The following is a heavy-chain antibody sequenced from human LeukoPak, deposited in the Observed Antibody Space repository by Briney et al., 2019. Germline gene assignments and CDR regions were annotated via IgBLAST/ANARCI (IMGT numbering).Heavy chain of an antibody. V-gene: IGHV3-21*01. D-gene: IGHD6-19*01. J-gene: IGHJ4*02. CDR1: GFTFSSYS. Sequence: PGGSLRLSCAASGFTFSSYSMNWVRQAPGKGPEWVSSISSSSSYIYYADSVKGRFTISRDNAKNSLYLQMNSLRAEDTAAYYCARESGMYSSGWYVDYWGQGTLVTVSS. CDR2: ISSSSSYI. CDR3: ARESGMYSSGWYVDY.